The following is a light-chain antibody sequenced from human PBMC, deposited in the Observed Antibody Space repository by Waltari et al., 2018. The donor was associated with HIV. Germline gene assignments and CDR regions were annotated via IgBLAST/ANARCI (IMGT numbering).Light chain of an antibody. Sequence: SYELTQPPSVSVSPGQTARITCPGHVLSKQTDHWYHQKPGQAPVLVIYKDTKRPSGIPERFSGTSSGTTVTLTISGVQAEDEGDYYCQSADTRNTYPPRVFGGGTRLTVL. V-gene: IGLV3-25*03. CDR3: QSADTRNTYPPRV. J-gene: IGLJ3*02. CDR2: KDT. CDR1: VLSKQT.